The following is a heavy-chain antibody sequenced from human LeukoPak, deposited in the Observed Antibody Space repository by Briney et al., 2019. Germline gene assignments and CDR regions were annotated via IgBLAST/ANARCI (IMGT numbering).Heavy chain of an antibody. D-gene: IGHD3-3*01. CDR2: ISGSGGST. Sequence: PGASLRLSCAASGFTFSSYAMSWVRQAPGKGLEWVSAISGSGGSTYYADSVKGRFTISRDNSKNTLYLQMISLRAEDTAVYYCAKADYYDFWSGYFDYWGQGTLVTVSS. V-gene: IGHV3-23*01. CDR3: AKADYYDFWSGYFDY. J-gene: IGHJ4*02. CDR1: GFTFSSYA.